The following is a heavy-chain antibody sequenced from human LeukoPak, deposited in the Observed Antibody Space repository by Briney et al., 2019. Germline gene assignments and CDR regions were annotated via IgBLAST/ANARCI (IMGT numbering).Heavy chain of an antibody. J-gene: IGHJ4*02. Sequence: PSETLSLTCTVSGGSISTYYWSWIRRPPGKGLEWIAYIHASGPTNYNPSLESRITISVDTSKNQFSLKLSSVTAADTAVYYCARHDAGIAARPFDNWGQGTLVTVSS. V-gene: IGHV4-4*09. CDR2: IHASGPT. D-gene: IGHD6-6*01. CDR1: GGSISTYY. CDR3: ARHDAGIAARPFDN.